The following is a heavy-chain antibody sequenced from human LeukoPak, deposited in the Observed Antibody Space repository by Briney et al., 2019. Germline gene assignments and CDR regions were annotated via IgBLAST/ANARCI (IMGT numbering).Heavy chain of an antibody. V-gene: IGHV3-49*04. CDR3: TRDFATFGGYYYGMDV. CDR1: GFTFGDYA. D-gene: IGHD3-16*01. Sequence: PGGSLRLSCTASGFTFGDYAMSWVRQAPGKGLKWVGFIRSKAYGGTTEYAASVKGRFTISRDDSKSIAYLQMNSLKTEDTAVYYCTRDFATFGGYYYGMDVWGQGTTVTVSS. CDR2: IRSKAYGGTT. J-gene: IGHJ6*02.